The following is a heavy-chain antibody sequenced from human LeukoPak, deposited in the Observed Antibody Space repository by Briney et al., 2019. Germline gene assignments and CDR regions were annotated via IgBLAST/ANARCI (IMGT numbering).Heavy chain of an antibody. Sequence: TGGSLRLSCAASGFTFSSYWMSWVRQAPGKGLEWVSYISSSGSTIYYADSVKGRFTISRDNAKNSLYLQMSSLRAEDTAVYYCARIPGPIVGQFWGQGTLVTVSS. V-gene: IGHV3-48*04. CDR1: GFTFSSYW. CDR3: ARIPGPIVGQF. J-gene: IGHJ4*02. CDR2: ISSSGSTI. D-gene: IGHD1-14*01.